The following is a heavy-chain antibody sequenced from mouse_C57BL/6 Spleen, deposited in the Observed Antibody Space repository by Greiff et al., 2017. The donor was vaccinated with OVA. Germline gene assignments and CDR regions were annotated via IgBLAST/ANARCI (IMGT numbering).Heavy chain of an antibody. V-gene: IGHV1-69*01. CDR3: ARGPYYGSSYLYYFDY. D-gene: IGHD1-1*01. CDR1: GYTFTSYW. CDR2: IDPSDSYT. J-gene: IGHJ2*01. Sequence: QVHVKQPGAELVMPGASVKLSCKASGYTFTSYWMHWVKQRPGQGLEWIGEIDPSDSYTNYNQKFKGKSTLTVDKSSSTAYMQLSSLTSEDSAVYYCARGPYYGSSYLYYFDYWGQGTTLTVSS.